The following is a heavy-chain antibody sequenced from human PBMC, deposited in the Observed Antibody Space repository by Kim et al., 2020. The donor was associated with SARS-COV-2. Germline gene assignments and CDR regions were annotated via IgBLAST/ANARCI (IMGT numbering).Heavy chain of an antibody. J-gene: IGHJ3*02. Sequence: PPTKSRVTIARDRSRNQFSLELCSVTAADTAVYYCARGPMIVVVINAFDIWGQGTMVTVSS. CDR3: ARGPMIVVVINAFDI. V-gene: IGHV4-30-2*01. D-gene: IGHD3-22*01.